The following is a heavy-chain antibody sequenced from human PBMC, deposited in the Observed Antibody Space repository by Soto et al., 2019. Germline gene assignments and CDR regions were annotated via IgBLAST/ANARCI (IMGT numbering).Heavy chain of an antibody. D-gene: IGHD6-19*01. J-gene: IGHJ4*02. CDR2: INPNSGGT. CDR3: ARFPHDNSSGWPFDY. CDR1: GYTFTGYY. Sequence: ASVKVSCKASGYTFTGYYMHWVRQAPGRGLEWMGWINPNSGGTNYAQKFQGWVTMTRDTSISTAYMELSRLRSDDTAAYYCARFPHDNSSGWPFDYWGQGTLVTVSS. V-gene: IGHV1-2*04.